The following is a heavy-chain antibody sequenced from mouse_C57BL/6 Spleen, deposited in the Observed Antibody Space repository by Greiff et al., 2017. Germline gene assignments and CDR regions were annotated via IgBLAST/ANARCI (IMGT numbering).Heavy chain of an antibody. Sequence: EVKRVESGGGLVKPGGSLKLSCAASGFTFSSYAMSWVRQTPEKRLEWVATISDGGSYTYYPDNVKGRFTISRDNAKNNLYLQMSHLKSEDTAMYYCARVGSSSHWYFDVWGTGTTVTVSS. V-gene: IGHV5-4*03. CDR1: GFTFSSYA. CDR3: ARVGSSSHWYFDV. D-gene: IGHD1-1*01. CDR2: ISDGGSYT. J-gene: IGHJ1*03.